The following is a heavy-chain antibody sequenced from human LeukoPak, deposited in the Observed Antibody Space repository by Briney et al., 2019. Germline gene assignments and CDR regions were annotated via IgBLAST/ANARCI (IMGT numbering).Heavy chain of an antibody. J-gene: IGHJ3*02. Sequence: ASVKVSCKVSGYTLTELSMHWVRQAPGKGLEWVGGFDPEDGETIYAQKFQGRVTMTEDTSTDTAYMELGSLRSEDTAVYYCATLVRGVINSWFAFDIWGQGTMVTVSS. D-gene: IGHD3-10*01. V-gene: IGHV1-24*01. CDR3: ATLVRGVINSWFAFDI. CDR1: GYTLTELS. CDR2: FDPEDGET.